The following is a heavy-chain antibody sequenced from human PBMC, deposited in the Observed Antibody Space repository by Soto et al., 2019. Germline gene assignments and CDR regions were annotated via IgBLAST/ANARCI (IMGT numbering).Heavy chain of an antibody. V-gene: IGHV4-61*01. CDR2: IYYSGST. CDR1: GGSVISGSYY. D-gene: IGHD2-21*01. CDR3: ARYSGENWFDP. J-gene: IGHJ5*02. Sequence: SETLSLTCTVSGGSVISGSYYWSWIRQPPGKGLEWIGYIYYSGSTNYNPSLKSRVTISVDTSKNQFSLKLSSVTAADTAVYYCARYSGENWFDPWGRGTLVTVSS.